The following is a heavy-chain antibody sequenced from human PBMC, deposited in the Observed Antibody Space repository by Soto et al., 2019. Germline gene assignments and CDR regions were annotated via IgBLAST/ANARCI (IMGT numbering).Heavy chain of an antibody. D-gene: IGHD3-9*01. Sequence: ESGGGVVQSGRSLRLSCAASGFTFSSYGMHWVRQAPGKGLEWVAVIWYDGSNKYYGDTVKGRFTISRDNSKNTLYLQMNSLRAEDTAVYYCARDSSDYDIPGGCCFDPWGQGTWSPSPQ. CDR1: GFTFSSYG. CDR2: IWYDGSNK. CDR3: ARDSSDYDIPGGCCFDP. J-gene: IGHJ5*02. V-gene: IGHV3-33*01.